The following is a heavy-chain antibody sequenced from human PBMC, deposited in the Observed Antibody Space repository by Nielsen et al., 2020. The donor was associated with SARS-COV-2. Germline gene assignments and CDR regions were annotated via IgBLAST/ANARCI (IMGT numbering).Heavy chain of an antibody. J-gene: IGHJ6*02. CDR1: GFTLSKSE. V-gene: IGHV3-48*03. Sequence: GESLKISCTASGFTLSKSEMKWVRQAPGEGLEWIAHISSSGSGMYYADSVKGRFTIARDNDKNSVYLQMNSLRDEDTAVYYCAREGDGYKAYYNGLDVWGQGTTVTVSS. CDR2: ISSSGSGM. D-gene: IGHD5-24*01. CDR3: AREGDGYKAYYNGLDV.